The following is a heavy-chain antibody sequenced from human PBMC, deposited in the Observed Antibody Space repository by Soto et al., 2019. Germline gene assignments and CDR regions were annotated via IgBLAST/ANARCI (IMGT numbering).Heavy chain of an antibody. Sequence: PGGSLRLSCAASGFTFSSFAMSWARQAPGKGLEWVSAISAGGGNTYYADSVKGRFTISRDNSKNTLSLQMNSLRAEDTAVYYCAKAEWLSSYYFDYWGQGTLVTVSS. CDR3: AKAEWLSSYYFDY. D-gene: IGHD5-12*01. CDR2: ISAGGGNT. J-gene: IGHJ4*02. V-gene: IGHV3-23*01. CDR1: GFTFSSFA.